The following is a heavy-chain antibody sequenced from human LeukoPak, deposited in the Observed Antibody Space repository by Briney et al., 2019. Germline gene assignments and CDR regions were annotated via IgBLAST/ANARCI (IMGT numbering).Heavy chain of an antibody. D-gene: IGHD2/OR15-2a*01. CDR3: ARGQGNQALDY. J-gene: IGHJ4*02. Sequence: GGSLRLSCAASGFIFSNYWMSWVRQAPGKGLEWVANIKQDVSEKYYVDSVKGRFTIPRDNAKNSLYLQMNSLRAEDTAVYYCARGQGNQALDYWGQGTLVTVSS. CDR2: IKQDVSEK. V-gene: IGHV3-7*01. CDR1: GFIFSNYW.